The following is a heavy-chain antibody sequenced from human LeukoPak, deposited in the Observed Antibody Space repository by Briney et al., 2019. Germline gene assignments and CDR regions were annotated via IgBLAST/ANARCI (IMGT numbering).Heavy chain of an antibody. V-gene: IGHV3-30*04. CDR3: ARSEYSGYSPLDY. Sequence: GGSLRLSCVASGFTFISYAMHWVRQAPGKGLEWVAGISYDGSNKYYADSVKGRFTISRDNSKNTLYIQMNSLRAEDTAVYYCARSEYSGYSPLDYWGQRTLVTVSS. CDR1: GFTFISYA. CDR2: ISYDGSNK. J-gene: IGHJ4*02. D-gene: IGHD5-12*01.